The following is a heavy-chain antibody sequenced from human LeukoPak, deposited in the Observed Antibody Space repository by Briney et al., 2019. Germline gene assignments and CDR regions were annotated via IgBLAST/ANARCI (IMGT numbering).Heavy chain of an antibody. V-gene: IGHV3-11*01. CDR3: ASSFVAVAGQDY. J-gene: IGHJ4*02. Sequence: GGSLRLSCVASGFTFSDYYMSWIRQAPGKGLEWVSYISSSGSTIYYADSVKGRFTISRDNAKNSLYLQMNSLRAEDTAVYYCASSFVAVAGQDYWGQGTLVTVSS. D-gene: IGHD6-19*01. CDR1: GFTFSDYY. CDR2: ISSSGSTI.